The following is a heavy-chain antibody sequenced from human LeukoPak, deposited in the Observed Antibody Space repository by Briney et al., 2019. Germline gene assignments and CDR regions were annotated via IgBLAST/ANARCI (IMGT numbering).Heavy chain of an antibody. D-gene: IGHD2-15*01. CDR1: GFHFSRYA. Sequence: GGSLRLSCAASGFHFSRYAMSWVRQAPGNGLEWVSAIIARGGSTYYADSVKGRFTILRDHSKHTLYLQMNSLRAADTAVYDCAKGMGWKSGSCYSSPIEYYFDYWGQGTLVTVSS. J-gene: IGHJ4*02. V-gene: IGHV3-23*01. CDR3: AKGMGWKSGSCYSSPIEYYFDY. CDR2: IIARGGST.